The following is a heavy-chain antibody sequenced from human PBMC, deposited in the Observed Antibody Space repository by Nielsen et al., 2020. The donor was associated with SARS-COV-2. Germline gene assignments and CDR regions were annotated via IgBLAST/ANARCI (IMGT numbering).Heavy chain of an antibody. D-gene: IGHD4-17*01. CDR3: ARHVGTWDLTHDYGDYDPPFYFDY. Sequence: ETLSLTCTVSGGSISSSSYYWGWIRQPPGKGLEWIGSIYYSGSTYYNPSLKSRVTISVDTSKNQFSLKLSSVTAADTAVYYCARHVGTWDLTHDYGDYDPPFYFDYWGQGTLVTVSS. CDR1: GGSISSSSYY. CDR2: IYYSGST. J-gene: IGHJ4*02. V-gene: IGHV4-39*01.